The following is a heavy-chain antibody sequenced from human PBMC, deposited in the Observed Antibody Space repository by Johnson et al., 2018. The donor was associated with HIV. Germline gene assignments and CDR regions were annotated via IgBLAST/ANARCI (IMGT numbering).Heavy chain of an antibody. J-gene: IGHJ3*02. D-gene: IGHD1-26*01. CDR2: ISWNSGSI. CDR3: AKDRAISGSYLRDAFDI. Sequence: VESGGVVVQPGGSLRLSCETSRFTFDDYGMHWVRQAPGKGLQWVSGISWNSGSIGYADSVKGRFTISRDNAKNSLYLQMNSLRAEDTALYYCAKDRAISGSYLRDAFDIWGQGTMVTVSS. CDR1: RFTFDDYG. V-gene: IGHV3-9*01.